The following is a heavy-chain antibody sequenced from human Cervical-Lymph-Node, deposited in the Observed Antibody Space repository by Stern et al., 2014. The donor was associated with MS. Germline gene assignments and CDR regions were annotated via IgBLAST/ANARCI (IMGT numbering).Heavy chain of an antibody. Sequence: VQLVESGAEVKKHGSSVKVSCKASGGTFSSYAISWVRQAPGQGLEGMGGLIPIFGTANYAQKFQGRVTITADESTSTAYMELSSLRSEDTAVYYCARGELKEGLVRGMDVWGQGTTVTVSS. D-gene: IGHD1-26*01. CDR1: GGTFSSYA. CDR3: ARGELKEGLVRGMDV. J-gene: IGHJ6*02. V-gene: IGHV1-69*01. CDR2: LIPIFGTA.